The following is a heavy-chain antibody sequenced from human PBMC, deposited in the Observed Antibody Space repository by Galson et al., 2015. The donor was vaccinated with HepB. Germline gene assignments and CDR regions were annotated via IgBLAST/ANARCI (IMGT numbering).Heavy chain of an antibody. V-gene: IGHV3-21*01. D-gene: IGHD1-26*01. CDR3: AREPNIVGATSAFDY. J-gene: IGHJ4*02. CDR1: GFTFSSYS. Sequence: SLRLSCAASGFTFSSYSVNWVRQAPGKGLEWVSSISSSSSYIYYADSVKGRFTISRDNAKSSLYLQMNSLRAEDTAVYYCAREPNIVGATSAFDYWGQGTLVTVSS. CDR2: ISSSSSYI.